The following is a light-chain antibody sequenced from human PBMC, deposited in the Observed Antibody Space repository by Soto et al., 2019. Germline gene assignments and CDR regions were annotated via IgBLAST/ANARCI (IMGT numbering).Light chain of an antibody. CDR3: CSYAGSSIFV. CDR1: SSDVGPYNL. CDR2: EVV. Sequence: QSALTQPASVSGSPGQSITISCTGSSSDVGPYNLVSWYQHHPGKAPKLMISEVVKRPSGVSNRFSGSKSGNTASLTISGLQAEDEAYYYCCSYAGSSIFVFGGGTKLTVL. J-gene: IGLJ2*01. V-gene: IGLV2-23*02.